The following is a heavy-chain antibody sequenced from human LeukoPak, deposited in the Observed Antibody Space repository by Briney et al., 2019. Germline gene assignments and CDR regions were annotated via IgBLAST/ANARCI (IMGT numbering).Heavy chain of an antibody. Sequence: GESLRLSCAASGFTFSSYAMHWVRQAPGKGLEWVSAISGSGGSTYYADSVKGRFTISRDNSKNTLYLQMNSLRAEDTAVYYCAKTWANYDILTGYSYSHFNYWGQGTLVTVSS. D-gene: IGHD3-9*01. J-gene: IGHJ4*02. V-gene: IGHV3-23*01. CDR2: ISGSGGST. CDR3: AKTWANYDILTGYSYSHFNY. CDR1: GFTFSSYA.